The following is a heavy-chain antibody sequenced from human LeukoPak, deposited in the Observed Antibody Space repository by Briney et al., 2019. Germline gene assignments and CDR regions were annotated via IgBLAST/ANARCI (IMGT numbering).Heavy chain of an antibody. V-gene: IGHV4-34*01. CDR2: INHSGST. CDR3: ARVARRVEVVTMGSFDY. Sequence: PSETLSLTCAVYGGSFSGYYWSWIRQPPGKGLEWIGEINHSGSTNYNPSLKSRVTISVDTSKNQFSLKLSSVTAADTAVYYCARVARRVEVVTMGSFDYWGQGTPVTVSS. D-gene: IGHD4-4*01. J-gene: IGHJ4*02. CDR1: GGSFSGYY.